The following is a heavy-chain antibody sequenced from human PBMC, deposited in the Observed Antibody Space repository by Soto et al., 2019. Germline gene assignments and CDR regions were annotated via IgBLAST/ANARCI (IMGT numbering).Heavy chain of an antibody. D-gene: IGHD2-21*02. Sequence: QVQLQESGPGLVKPSQTLSLTCTVSGGSISSGGYYWSWIRQHPGKGLEWIGYIDYSGSTYYNPSLKSRVTISVDTSKNQFSLKLSSVTAADTAVYYCARDVRNKVPALNWFDPWGQGTLVTVSS. J-gene: IGHJ5*02. CDR2: IDYSGST. CDR1: GGSISSGGYY. V-gene: IGHV4-31*03. CDR3: ARDVRNKVPALNWFDP.